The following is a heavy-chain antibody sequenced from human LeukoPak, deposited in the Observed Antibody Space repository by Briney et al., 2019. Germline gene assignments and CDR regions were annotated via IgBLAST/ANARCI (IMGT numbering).Heavy chain of an antibody. CDR3: ARDRGSSGWYSHFDY. D-gene: IGHD6-19*01. CDR2: TYYRSKWYN. V-gene: IGHV6-1*01. CDR1: VDSVSSNSAA. Sequence: SQTLSLTCALSVDSVSSNSAAWSWVRQSPSRGLEWLGRTYYRSKWYNDYAVSVKSRITINPDTSKNQFSLQLNSVTPEDTAVYYCARDRGSSGWYSHFDYWGQGTLVTVSS. J-gene: IGHJ4*02.